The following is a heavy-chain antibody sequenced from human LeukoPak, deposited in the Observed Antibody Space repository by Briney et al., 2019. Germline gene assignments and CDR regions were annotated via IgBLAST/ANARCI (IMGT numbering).Heavy chain of an antibody. V-gene: IGHV4-34*01. D-gene: IGHD3-10*01. CDR3: ARGLRDRITMVRGRKYWYFDL. J-gene: IGHJ2*01. Sequence: SETLSLTCAVYGGSFSGYYWSWIRQPPGKGLEWIGEINHSRSTNYNPSLKSRVTISVDTSKNQFSLKLSSVTAADTAVYYCARGLRDRITMVRGRKYWYFDLWGRGTLVTVSS. CDR1: GGSFSGYY. CDR2: INHSRST.